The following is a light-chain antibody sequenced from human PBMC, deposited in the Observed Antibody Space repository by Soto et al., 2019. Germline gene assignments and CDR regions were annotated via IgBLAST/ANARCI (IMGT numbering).Light chain of an antibody. CDR2: GAS. CDR1: QSVSSSY. CDR3: QHYGSSPWT. Sequence: EIVLTQSPGTLSLSPGERATLSCRAIQSVSSSYLAWYQQKPGQAPRLLIYGASSRATGIPDRFSGSGSGTDCTLTISRLEPEDFAVYYCQHYGSSPWTFGQGTKVEIK. V-gene: IGKV3-20*01. J-gene: IGKJ1*01.